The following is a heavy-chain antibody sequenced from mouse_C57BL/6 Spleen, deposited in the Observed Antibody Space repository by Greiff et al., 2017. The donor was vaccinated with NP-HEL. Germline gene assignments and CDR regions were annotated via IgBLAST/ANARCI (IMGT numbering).Heavy chain of an antibody. Sequence: EVMLVESGGGLVKPGGSLKLSCAASGFTFSSYTMSWVRQTPEKRLEWVATISGGGGNTYYPDSVKGRFTFSRDNAKNTLYLQMSSLRSEDTDLDYCARTSITTVVAPGFAYWGQGTLVTVAA. J-gene: IGHJ3*01. V-gene: IGHV5-9*01. D-gene: IGHD1-1*01. CDR3: ARTSITTVVAPGFAY. CDR1: GFTFSSYT. CDR2: ISGGGGNT.